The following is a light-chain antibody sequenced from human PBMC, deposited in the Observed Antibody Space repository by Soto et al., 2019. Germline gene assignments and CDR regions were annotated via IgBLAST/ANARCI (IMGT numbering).Light chain of an antibody. V-gene: IGKV3-20*01. J-gene: IGKJ4*01. CDR1: RPLTRGN. Sequence: LTQSPGTLSLSPGETAVLSCRTSRPLTRGNMAWYQQKPGQAPRLLIYRTSSRATGIPDRFSGSGSGTDFTLTISRLEPEDFAVYFCQQYGSAPLTFGGGTKVDI. CDR3: QQYGSAPLT. CDR2: RTS.